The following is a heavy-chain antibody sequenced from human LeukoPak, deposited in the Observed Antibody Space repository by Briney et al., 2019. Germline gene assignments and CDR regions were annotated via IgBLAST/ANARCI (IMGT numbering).Heavy chain of an antibody. CDR2: IYYSGST. Sequence: SETLSLTCAVYGGSFSGYYWSWIRQPPGKGLEWIGYIYYSGSTNYNPSLKSRVTISVDTSKNQFSLKLSSVTAADTAVYYCARDRSGGKYSSSWYARHWFDPWGQGTLVTVSS. V-gene: IGHV4-59*01. CDR3: ARDRSGGKYSSSWYARHWFDP. D-gene: IGHD6-13*01. CDR1: GGSFSGYY. J-gene: IGHJ5*02.